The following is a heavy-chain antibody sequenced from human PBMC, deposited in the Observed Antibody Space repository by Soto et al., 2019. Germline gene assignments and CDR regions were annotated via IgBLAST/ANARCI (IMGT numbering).Heavy chain of an antibody. CDR2: IWYDGSNK. Sequence: QVQLVESGGGVVQPGRSLRLSCAASGFTFSSYGMHWVRQAQGKGLEWVAVIWYDGSNKYYADSVKGRFTISRDNSKNTLYLQMNSLRAEDTAVYYCARDQAQAGGKIYDIYYYYGMDVWGQGTTVTVSS. CDR1: GFTFSSYG. J-gene: IGHJ6*02. V-gene: IGHV3-33*01. CDR3: ARDQAQAGGKIYDIYYYYGMDV. D-gene: IGHD3-9*01.